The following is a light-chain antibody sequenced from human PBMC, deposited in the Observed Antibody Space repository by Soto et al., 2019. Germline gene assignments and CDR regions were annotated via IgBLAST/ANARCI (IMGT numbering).Light chain of an antibody. J-gene: IGKJ1*01. Sequence: DIQMTQSPSSLSASVGDRVTITCRASQSISSYLNWYQQKLGKAPKLLIYAASSLQSGVPSRFSGSGSGTDFTLTIRSLQPEDFATYYCQQSYSTPWTFGQGTKVEIK. CDR1: QSISSY. CDR3: QQSYSTPWT. CDR2: AAS. V-gene: IGKV1-39*01.